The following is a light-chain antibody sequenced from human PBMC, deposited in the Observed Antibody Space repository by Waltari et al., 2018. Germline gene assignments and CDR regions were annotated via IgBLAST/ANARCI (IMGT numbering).Light chain of an antibody. J-gene: IGLJ2*01. CDR1: SSSIKTNP. CDR2: SNN. V-gene: IGLV1-44*01. Sequence: QSALTQPPSASGTPGQRVTISCSGSSSSIKTNPFNLYQHLPGTAPKLLIYSNNQRTSGVPGRFSGSKSGTSASLAISGPQSEDEGDYYCAVWDDSLDGLVFGGGTKLTVL. CDR3: AVWDDSLDGLV.